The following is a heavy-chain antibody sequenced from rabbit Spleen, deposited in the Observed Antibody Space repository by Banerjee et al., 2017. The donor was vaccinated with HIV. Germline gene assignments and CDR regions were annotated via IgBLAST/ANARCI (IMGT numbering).Heavy chain of an antibody. CDR3: ARDLNGYIWIAAPYFSM. CDR1: GVSFSSNYY. V-gene: IGHV1S40*01. J-gene: IGHJ4*01. D-gene: IGHD6-1*01. CDR2: IDAGSGGFT. Sequence: QSLEESGGDLVKPGASLTLTCTASGVSFSSNYYMCWVRQAPGKGLEWIACIDAGSGGFTYFANWAKGRFTCSKTSSTTVTLQMTSLTAADTATYFCARDLNGYIWIAAPYFSMWGQGTLVTVS.